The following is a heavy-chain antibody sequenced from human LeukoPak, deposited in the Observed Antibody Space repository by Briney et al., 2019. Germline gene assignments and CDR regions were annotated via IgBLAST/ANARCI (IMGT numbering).Heavy chain of an antibody. CDR2: IYTSGST. CDR3: ARDAGSALLWFGELWHYYYYGMDV. Sequence: LETLSLTCTVSGGSISSYYWSWIRQPAGKGLEWIGRIYTSGSTNYNPSLKSRVTMSVDTSKNQFSLKLSSVTAADTAVYYCARDAGSALLWFGELWHYYYYGMDVWGQGTTVTVSS. D-gene: IGHD3-10*01. V-gene: IGHV4-4*07. CDR1: GGSISSYY. J-gene: IGHJ6*02.